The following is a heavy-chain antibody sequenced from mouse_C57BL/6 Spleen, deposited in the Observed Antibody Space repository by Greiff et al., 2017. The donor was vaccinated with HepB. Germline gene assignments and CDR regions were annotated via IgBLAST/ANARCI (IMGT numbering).Heavy chain of an antibody. CDR1: GYTFTDYY. V-gene: IGHV1-26*01. CDR3: ARGLRRGGFAY. Sequence: EVQLQQSGPELVKPGASVKISCKASGYTFTDYYMNWVKQSHGKSLEWIGDINPNNGGTSYNQKFKGKATLTVDKSSSTAYMELRSLTSEDSAVYYCARGLRRGGFAYWGQGTLVTVSA. D-gene: IGHD2-2*01. CDR2: INPNNGGT. J-gene: IGHJ3*01.